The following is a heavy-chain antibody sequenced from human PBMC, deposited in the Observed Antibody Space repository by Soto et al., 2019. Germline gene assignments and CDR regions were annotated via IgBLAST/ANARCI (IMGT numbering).Heavy chain of an antibody. CDR3: ARSSYSSIAVTQFDS. D-gene: IGHD6-19*01. J-gene: IGHJ4*02. Sequence: QVQLQESGPGLVKPSETLSLTCAVSGDSINSVDYYWSWIRQPPGKGLEWIGYVYYSGNTNYNPSLKSRVSISLDRYKKQLSLKLRSVTAGDTAVYYCARSSYSSIAVTQFDSWGQGTRVIASS. V-gene: IGHV4-61*08. CDR1: GDSINSVDYY. CDR2: VYYSGNT.